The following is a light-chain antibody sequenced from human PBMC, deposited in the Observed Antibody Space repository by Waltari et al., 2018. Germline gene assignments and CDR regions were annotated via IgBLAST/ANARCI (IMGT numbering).Light chain of an antibody. J-gene: IGLJ1*01. CDR2: ANN. CDR1: SSNIGAGHD. CDR3: QSYDSSLSGYV. V-gene: IGLV1-40*01. Sequence: QSVLTQPHSVSGAPGQRVTISCTGSSSNIGAGHDVHWNQHLPGTAPKLLIYANNNRPSGVPDRFSGSESGTSASLAITGLQAEDEADYYCQSYDSSLSGYVFGTGTTVTVL.